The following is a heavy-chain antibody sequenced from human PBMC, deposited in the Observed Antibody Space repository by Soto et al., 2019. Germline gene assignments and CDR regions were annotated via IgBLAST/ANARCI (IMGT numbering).Heavy chain of an antibody. CDR1: GYTFTGYY. CDR2: INPNSGGT. D-gene: IGHD1-26*01. Sequence: QVQLVQSGAEVKKPGASVKVSCKASGYTFTGYYMHWVRQAPGQGLEWMGWINPNSGGTNYAQKFQGSVTMSRDTSISTAYMELSRLRSDDTAVYYCAREVGATSAGFDYWGQGTLVTVSS. J-gene: IGHJ4*02. CDR3: AREVGATSAGFDY. V-gene: IGHV1-2*02.